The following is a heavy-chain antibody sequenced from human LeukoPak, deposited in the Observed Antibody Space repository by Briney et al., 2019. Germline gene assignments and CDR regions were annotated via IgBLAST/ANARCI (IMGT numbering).Heavy chain of an antibody. D-gene: IGHD4/OR15-4a*01. CDR3: ARPAGAYSHPYDY. V-gene: IGHV3-53*01. J-gene: IGHJ4*02. CDR1: GFTVSTNS. Sequence: PPGGSLRLSCTVSGFTVSTNSMNWVRQAPGKGLEWVSFIYSDNTHYSDSVKGRFTISRDNSKNTLYLQMNSLRAEDTAVYYCARPAGAYSHPYDYWGQGTLVTVSS. CDR2: IYSDNT.